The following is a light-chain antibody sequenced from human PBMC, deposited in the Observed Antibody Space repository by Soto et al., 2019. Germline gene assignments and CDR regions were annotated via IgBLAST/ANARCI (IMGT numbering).Light chain of an antibody. CDR3: YSYAGRSTSV. V-gene: IGLV2-23*01. J-gene: IGLJ2*01. CDR1: SSDDGSYNL. Sequence: QSALTQPASVSGSPGQSITISCTGTSSDDGSYNLVSWYQQYPGKAPKLMIYEDDERPSGVSNRFSGSKSGNTASRTISGLQAEDEADYYCYSYAGRSTSVFGGGTKVTVL. CDR2: EDD.